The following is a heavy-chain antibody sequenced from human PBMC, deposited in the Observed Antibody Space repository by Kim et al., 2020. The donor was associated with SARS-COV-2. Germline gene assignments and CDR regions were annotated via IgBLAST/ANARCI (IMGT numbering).Heavy chain of an antibody. J-gene: IGHJ4*02. CDR3: ARGGSYYDS. CDR2: IYFTGTT. V-gene: IGHV4-59*13. Sequence: SETLSLTCAVSGASISPYYWSWIRQPPGEGLEWVGYIYFTGTTNYNPSLKSRVTISIDKSKNQFSLKLSSVTAADTAAYYCARGGSYYDSWGQGTLVTVSS. D-gene: IGHD1-26*01. CDR1: GASISPYY.